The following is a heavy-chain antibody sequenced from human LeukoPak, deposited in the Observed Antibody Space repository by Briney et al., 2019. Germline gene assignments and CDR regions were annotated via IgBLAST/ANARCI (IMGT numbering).Heavy chain of an antibody. CDR3: ARDLGIGDPFDY. CDR1: GGTFSSYA. J-gene: IGHJ4*02. D-gene: IGHD1-26*01. Sequence: ASVKVSCKASGGTFSSYAISWVRQAPGQGLEWMGWISAYNGNTNYAQKLQGRVTMTTDTSTSTAYMELRSLRSDDTAVYYCARDLGIGDPFDYWGQGTLVTVSS. CDR2: ISAYNGNT. V-gene: IGHV1-18*01.